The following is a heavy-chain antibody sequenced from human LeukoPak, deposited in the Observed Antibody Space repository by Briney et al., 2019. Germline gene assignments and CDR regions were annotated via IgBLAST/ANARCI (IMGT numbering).Heavy chain of an antibody. J-gene: IGHJ2*01. CDR3: TRDLGLRRMI. CDR1: GLSLSSNN. CDR2: ISAGSGTV. V-gene: IGHV3-48*04. Sequence: GWSLRLSCAASGLSLSSNNMHWVRQTPGGGLEWLSYISAGSGTVFSADSVKGRFSISRDNARESLFLQMSSLRVEDTGVYYCTRDLGLRRMIWGRGTLVIVSS.